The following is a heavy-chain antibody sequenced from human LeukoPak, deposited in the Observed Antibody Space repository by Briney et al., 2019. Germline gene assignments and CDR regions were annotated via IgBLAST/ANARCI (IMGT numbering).Heavy chain of an antibody. D-gene: IGHD3-9*01. V-gene: IGHV4-34*01. CDR1: GVSFSGYY. CDR2: INHSGST. J-gene: IGHJ5*02. CDR3: ARVAGSGYLLRYFDWLSPFDP. Sequence: PSETLSLTCAVYGVSFSGYYWSWLPQPPGKGLEWIGEINHSGSTNYNPSLKSRVTISVDTSKNQFSLKLSSVTAADTAVYYCARVAGSGYLLRYFDWLSPFDPWGQGTLVTVSS.